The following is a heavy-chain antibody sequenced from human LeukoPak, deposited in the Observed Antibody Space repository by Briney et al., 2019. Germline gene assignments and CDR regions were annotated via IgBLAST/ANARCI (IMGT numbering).Heavy chain of an antibody. D-gene: IGHD2-2*02. CDR2: INPNSGGT. J-gene: IGHJ4*02. V-gene: IGHV1-2*04. CDR3: ARDSSLYCSSTSCYNPFDY. Sequence: GGSLRLSCAASGYTFTGYYMHWVRQAPGQGLEWMGWINPNSGGTNYAQKFQGWVTMTRDTSISTAYMELSRLRSDDTAVYYCARDSSLYCSSTSCYNPFDYWGQGTLVTVSS. CDR1: GYTFTGYY.